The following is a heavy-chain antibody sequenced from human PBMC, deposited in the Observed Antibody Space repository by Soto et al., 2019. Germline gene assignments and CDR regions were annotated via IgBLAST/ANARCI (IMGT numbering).Heavy chain of an antibody. D-gene: IGHD3-9*01. CDR3: ARPPGYVSDWYYFDL. Sequence: VASVKVSCKASGYTFTGYYMHWVRQAPGQGLEWMGRISPKSGGTNYAQKFQGRVTMTWDTSLNTAYMELSSLMFEDTAVYYCARPPGYVSDWYYFDLWGQGTLVTVSS. CDR2: ISPKSGGT. CDR1: GYTFTGYY. V-gene: IGHV1-2*02. J-gene: IGHJ4*02.